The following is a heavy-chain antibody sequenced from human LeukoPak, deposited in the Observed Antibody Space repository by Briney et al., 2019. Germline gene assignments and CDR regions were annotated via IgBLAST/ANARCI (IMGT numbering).Heavy chain of an antibody. Sequence: SETLSLTCTVSGGSISSYYWSWIRQPPGKGLEWIGYIYYSGSTNYNPSLKSRVTISVDTSKNQFSLKLSSVTAADTAVYYCARLVGAVLWYFDLWGRGTLVTVSS. V-gene: IGHV4-59*08. CDR1: GGSISSYY. CDR3: ARLVGAVLWYFDL. CDR2: IYYSGST. J-gene: IGHJ2*01. D-gene: IGHD1-26*01.